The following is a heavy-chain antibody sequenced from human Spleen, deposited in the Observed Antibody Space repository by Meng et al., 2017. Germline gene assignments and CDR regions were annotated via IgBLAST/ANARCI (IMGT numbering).Heavy chain of an antibody. V-gene: IGHV1-3*01. CDR3: ARGVGDDGNKNWFDP. Sequence: LVQSGSECMKPVASVNVSCNASGYTFTSYGMQLVRQAPGQRIELMGWINDGNGNTKYSQKFKGRVTIYRDTSASTAYMELSSLSSEETAVYYCARGVGDDGNKNWFDPWGQGTLVTVS. CDR2: INDGNGNT. CDR1: GYTFTSYG. D-gene: IGHD1-26*01. J-gene: IGHJ5*02.